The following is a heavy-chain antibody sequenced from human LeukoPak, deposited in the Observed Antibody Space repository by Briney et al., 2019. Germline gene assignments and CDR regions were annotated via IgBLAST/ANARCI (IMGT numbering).Heavy chain of an antibody. V-gene: IGHV5-51*01. Sequence: GESLKISCKGSGYSFTSYWIGWVRQMPGKGLEWMGIIYPGDSDTRYSPSFQGQVTISADKSISTAYLQWSSLKASDTAMYYCARRRALYYYDSSGYGNDAFDIWGQGTMVTVSS. D-gene: IGHD3-22*01. CDR2: IYPGDSDT. CDR3: ARRRALYYYDSSGYGNDAFDI. CDR1: GYSFTSYW. J-gene: IGHJ3*02.